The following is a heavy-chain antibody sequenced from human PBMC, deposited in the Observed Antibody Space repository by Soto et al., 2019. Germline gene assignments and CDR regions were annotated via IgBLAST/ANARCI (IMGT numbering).Heavy chain of an antibody. J-gene: IGHJ6*02. D-gene: IGHD6-19*01. CDR1: GGSISSYY. V-gene: IGHV4-59*01. CDR2: IYYSGST. CDR3: ARSTQWLAYYYYGMDV. Sequence: SETLSLTCTVSGGSISSYYWSWIRQPPGKGLEWIGYIYYSGSTNYNPSLKSRVTISVDTSKNQFSLKLSSVTAADTAVYYCARSTQWLAYYYYGMDVWGQGTTVT.